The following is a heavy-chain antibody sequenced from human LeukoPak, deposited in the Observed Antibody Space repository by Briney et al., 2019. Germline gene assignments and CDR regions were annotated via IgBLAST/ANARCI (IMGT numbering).Heavy chain of an antibody. CDR2: ISGSGGST. D-gene: IGHD1-26*01. CDR3: AKDPGSYALGHLDY. Sequence: GGSLRLSCAGSGFTFSSYAMSWVRQAPGKGLEWVSAISGSGGSTYYADSVKGRFTISRDNSKNTLYLQMNSLRAEDTAVYYCAKDPGSYALGHLDYWGQGTLVTVSS. V-gene: IGHV3-23*01. CDR1: GFTFSSYA. J-gene: IGHJ4*02.